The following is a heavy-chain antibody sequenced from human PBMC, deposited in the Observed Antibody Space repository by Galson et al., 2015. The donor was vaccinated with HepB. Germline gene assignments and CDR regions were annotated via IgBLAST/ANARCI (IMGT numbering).Heavy chain of an antibody. CDR1: GFTFNTYA. Sequence: SLRLSCAASGFTFNTYAMHWVRQAPGKGLEWVAFISYDGSNKFYGDSVKGRFTISRDDSKNTVYLQMNSLRLEDTALYYCSREWMVSYYFDYWGQGTLVTVSS. CDR2: ISYDGSNK. D-gene: IGHD5-12*01. J-gene: IGHJ4*02. V-gene: IGHV3-30*04. CDR3: SREWMVSYYFDY.